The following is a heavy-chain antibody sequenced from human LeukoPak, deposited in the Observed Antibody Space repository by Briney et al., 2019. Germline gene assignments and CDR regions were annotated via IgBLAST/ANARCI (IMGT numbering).Heavy chain of an antibody. D-gene: IGHD4-17*01. CDR2: IIPLFGTP. CDR1: GHTFTTYY. CDR3: ARVSMTTVTRFNWFDP. Sequence: SVKVSCKASGHTFTTYYIHWVRQAPGQGLEWMGGIIPLFGTPNYAQKFQGRVTITADKSTSTAYMELSSLRSEDTAVYYCARVSMTTVTRFNWFDPWGQGTLVTVSS. V-gene: IGHV1-69*06. J-gene: IGHJ5*02.